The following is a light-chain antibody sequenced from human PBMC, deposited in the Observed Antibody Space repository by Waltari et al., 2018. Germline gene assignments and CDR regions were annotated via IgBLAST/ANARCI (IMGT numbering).Light chain of an antibody. J-gene: IGKJ1*01. V-gene: IGKV1-6*01. CDR2: SAT. CDR3: LQQDNFQRT. Sequence: AIHMTPSPSSLSASVGDTVTIPCRASQDISRFLNWFHQKPGKPPKLLIHSATTLQNWVPSRFSGSGSGTEFTLTISRLQPEDFALYYCLQQDNFQRTFGQGTKVEIK. CDR1: QDISRF.